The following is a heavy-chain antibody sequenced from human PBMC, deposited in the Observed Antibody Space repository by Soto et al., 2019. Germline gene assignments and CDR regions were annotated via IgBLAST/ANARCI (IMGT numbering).Heavy chain of an antibody. CDR1: GGSISSGNYY. V-gene: IGHV4-31*03. Sequence: SETLSLTCTVSGGSISSGNYYWSWIRQHPGKGLEWIGYIYYSGSTSYNPSLKSRVTISVDTSKNHFSLKLSSVTAADTAVYYCAGGIAARPLGYWGQGTLVTVSS. CDR2: IYYSGST. J-gene: IGHJ4*02. CDR3: AGGIAARPLGY. D-gene: IGHD6-6*01.